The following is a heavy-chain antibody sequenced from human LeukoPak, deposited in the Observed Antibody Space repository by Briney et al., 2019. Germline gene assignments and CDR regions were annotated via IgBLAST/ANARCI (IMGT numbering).Heavy chain of an antibody. CDR3: AKGSGGSWGLVN. V-gene: IGHV3-30*18. CDR1: GFTFSCCG. CDR2: LSSDGNNQ. D-gene: IGHD2-15*01. Sequence: PGGSLRLSCAASGFTFSCCGMHWVRQAAGKGLEWVKVLSSDGNNQYYADSVKGRFTISRDISKNTIYLQMNSLRAEDTAVDYCAKGSGGSWGLVNWGQGTLVTVSS. J-gene: IGHJ4*02.